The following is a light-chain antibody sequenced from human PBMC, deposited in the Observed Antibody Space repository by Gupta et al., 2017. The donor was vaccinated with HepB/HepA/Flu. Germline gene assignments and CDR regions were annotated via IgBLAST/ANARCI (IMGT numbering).Light chain of an antibody. V-gene: IGKV1-39*01. Sequence: DTQMTQSPSSLSASVGDEVTITCRASQNVHSHLNWYHQKPGKPPKLLIYASSTLQSGVPSRFSGSASGTDFTLTINSLQPEDFGTYYCQQTDSLPQAFGQGTKV. J-gene: IGKJ1*01. CDR2: ASS. CDR3: QQTDSLPQA. CDR1: QNVHSH.